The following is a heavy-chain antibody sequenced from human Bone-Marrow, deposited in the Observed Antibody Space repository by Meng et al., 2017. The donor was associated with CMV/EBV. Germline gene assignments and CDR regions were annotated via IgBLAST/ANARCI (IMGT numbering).Heavy chain of an antibody. J-gene: IGHJ4*02. CDR1: GGTFSSYT. V-gene: IGHV1-69*02. Sequence: SVKVSCKASGGTFSSYTISWVRQAPGQGLEWMGRIIPILGIANYAQKFQGRVTITADKSTSTAYMALSSLRSEDTAVYYCARVKSVYDFWSGTQWGYFDYWGQGTLVTVSS. CDR2: IIPILGIA. CDR3: ARVKSVYDFWSGTQWGYFDY. D-gene: IGHD3-3*01.